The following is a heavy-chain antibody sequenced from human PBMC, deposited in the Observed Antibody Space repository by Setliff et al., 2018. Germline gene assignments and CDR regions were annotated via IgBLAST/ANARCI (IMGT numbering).Heavy chain of an antibody. J-gene: IGHJ5*02. CDR3: VRLKGGRSTPGAIDH. D-gene: IGHD2-21*02. CDR1: GVTFSAYA. CDR2: ILGNGGST. V-gene: IGHV3-23*01. Sequence: PGGSLRLSCAASGVTFSAYAMSWVRQAPGKGLEWVSGILGNGGSTYAAASVRGRFPISRDNSKNTLSLQLYSLRAGDTAVYYSVRLKGGRSTPGAIDHWGPGTLVTVSS.